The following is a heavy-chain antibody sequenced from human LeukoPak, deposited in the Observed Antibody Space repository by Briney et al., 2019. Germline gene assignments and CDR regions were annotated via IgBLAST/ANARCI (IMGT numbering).Heavy chain of an antibody. CDR3: AKEFCSGGSCNLDY. V-gene: IGHV3-21*04. Sequence: PGGSLRLSCAASGFTFSSYRMNWVRQAPGKGLEWVSSISSSGTYIYYADSVKGRFTISRDNAKNSLYLQMNSLRAEDTAVYYCAKEFCSGGSCNLDYWGQGTLVTVSS. CDR1: GFTFSSYR. CDR2: ISSSGTYI. J-gene: IGHJ4*02. D-gene: IGHD2-15*01.